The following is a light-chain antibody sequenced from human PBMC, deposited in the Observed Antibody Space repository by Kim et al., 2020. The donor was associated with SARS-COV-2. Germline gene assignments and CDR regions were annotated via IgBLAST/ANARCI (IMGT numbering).Light chain of an antibody. V-gene: IGKV1-9*01. J-gene: IGKJ5*01. CDR2: ATS. Sequence: IQLTQSPSSLSASVGDRVTITCRASQDISSYLAWYQQKPGKAPKLLIHATSTLQSGVPSRFSGSGSGTDFTLTISSLQAEDFATYYCQQSSGYPITFGQGTRLEIK. CDR1: QDISSY. CDR3: QQSSGYPIT.